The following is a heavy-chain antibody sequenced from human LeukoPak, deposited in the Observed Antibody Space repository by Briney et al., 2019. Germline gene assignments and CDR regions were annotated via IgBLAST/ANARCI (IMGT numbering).Heavy chain of an antibody. J-gene: IGHJ4*02. V-gene: IGHV1-3*01. CDR3: AACFWSGYYFDY. CDR2: INAGNGNT. D-gene: IGHD3-3*01. CDR1: GYTFASYA. Sequence: ASVNVSCKASGYTFASYAVHWVRQAPGQRPEWMGWINAGNGNTKYSQKLQGRLTINRDTSASTAYMELSSLRSEDTAVYYCAACFWSGYYFDYWGQGTLVTVSS.